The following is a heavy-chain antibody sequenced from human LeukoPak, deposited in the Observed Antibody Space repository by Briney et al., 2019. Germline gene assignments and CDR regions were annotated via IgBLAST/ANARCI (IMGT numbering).Heavy chain of an antibody. J-gene: IGHJ4*02. Sequence: SETLSLTCTVSGGSISSYYWSWIRQPPGKGLQWIGYIYYSGTTDYNPSLKSRVTISVDTSKNQFSLKLSSVTAADTAIYYCARGQFWSGYSIWGQGALVTVSS. CDR3: ARGQFWSGYSI. V-gene: IGHV4-59*08. CDR1: GGSISSYY. D-gene: IGHD3-3*02. CDR2: IYYSGTT.